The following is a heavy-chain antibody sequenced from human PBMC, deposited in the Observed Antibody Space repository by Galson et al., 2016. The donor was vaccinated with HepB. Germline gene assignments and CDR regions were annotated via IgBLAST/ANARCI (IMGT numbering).Heavy chain of an antibody. CDR1: GFTFSDAW. CDR2: IKSETDGGTT. Sequence: SLRLSCAASGFTFSDAWMTWVRQAPGKGLEWVGRIKSETDGGTTDYAAPVKGRFTISRDDSKNMFYLQMNSMQTEDTADYYCTTMLGYCSSTNCWVQGTLVTVSS. V-gene: IGHV3-15*01. J-gene: IGHJ1*01. D-gene: IGHD2-2*01. CDR3: TTMLGYCSSTNC.